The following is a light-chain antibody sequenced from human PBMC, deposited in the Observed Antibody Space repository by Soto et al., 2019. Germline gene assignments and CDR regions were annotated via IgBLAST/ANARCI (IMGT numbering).Light chain of an antibody. CDR2: GAH. J-gene: IGKJ1*01. V-gene: IGKV3-20*01. Sequence: EIVLTQSPGTLSLSPGERATLSCRASQSVSSSYLAWYQQKPGQAPRLLIYGAHIRAIGIADRFRGSGSGTDFTLTISRLEPEEFAVYYCKQYHSLNRKCGEGTKVDIK. CDR1: QSVSSSY. CDR3: KQYHSLNRK.